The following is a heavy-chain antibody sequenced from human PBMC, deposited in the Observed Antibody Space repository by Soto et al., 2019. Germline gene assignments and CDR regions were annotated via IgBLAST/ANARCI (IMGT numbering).Heavy chain of an antibody. CDR3: ARENCGGDCHSYYYGMDV. Sequence: SVKVSCKASGGTFSSYAISWVRQAPGQGLEWMGGIIPIFGTANYAQKFQGRVTITADESTSTAYMELSSLRSEDTAVYYCARENCGGDCHSYYYGMDVWGQGTTVTVSS. D-gene: IGHD2-21*02. CDR1: GGTFSSYA. J-gene: IGHJ6*02. CDR2: IIPIFGTA. V-gene: IGHV1-69*13.